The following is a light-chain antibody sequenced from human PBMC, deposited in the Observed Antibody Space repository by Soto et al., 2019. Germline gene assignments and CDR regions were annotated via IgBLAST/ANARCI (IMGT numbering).Light chain of an antibody. J-gene: IGKJ2*01. V-gene: IGKV3-20*01. Sequence: IVLTQSPGTLSLAPGKGATLSCRASQSLSSVSLAWYRQKLGQAPRLLIYGVSKRATGLPDRFSGGGSGTDFTLTITRLEPQDSAVYYCHQYGTSPPTFGQGTRLEIK. CDR3: HQYGTSPPT. CDR2: GVS. CDR1: QSLSSVS.